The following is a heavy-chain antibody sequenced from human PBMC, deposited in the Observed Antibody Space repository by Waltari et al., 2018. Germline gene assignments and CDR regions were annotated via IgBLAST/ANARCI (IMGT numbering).Heavy chain of an antibody. V-gene: IGHV4-34*01. J-gene: IGHJ5*02. Sequence: QVQLHQWGAGLLQPSATLSLTCAFSGGPFPDYSWSWIRQPPGRGLEWIGEISHSGVTHYNPSLRSRVTMSVDTIKKHFSLKLTSLTAADTAVYFCARTWGYSPPLGWFDPWGQGTRVTISS. CDR1: GGPFPDYS. D-gene: IGHD2-2*02. CDR3: ARTWGYSPPLGWFDP. CDR2: ISHSGVT.